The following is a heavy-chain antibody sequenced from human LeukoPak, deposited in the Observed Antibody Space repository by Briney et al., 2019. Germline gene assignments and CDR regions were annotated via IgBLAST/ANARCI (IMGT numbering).Heavy chain of an antibody. Sequence: PSETLSLTCTVSGGSISSYYWSWIRQPPGKGLEWIGYIYYSGSTYYNPSLKSRVTISVDTSKNQFSLKLSSVTAADTAVYYCARVSRRTYYDFWSGSEDAFDIWGQGTMVTVSS. CDR1: GGSISSYY. CDR3: ARVSRRTYYDFWSGSEDAFDI. CDR2: IYYSGST. D-gene: IGHD3-3*01. V-gene: IGHV4-30-4*08. J-gene: IGHJ3*02.